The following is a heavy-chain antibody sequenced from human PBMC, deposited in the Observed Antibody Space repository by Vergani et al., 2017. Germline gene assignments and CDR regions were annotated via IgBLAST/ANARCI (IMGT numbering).Heavy chain of an antibody. CDR1: GFTSSYYG. CDR2: ISYDGTQK. CDR3: ATKSCGTPGCQIGYFRE. Sequence: QVQLVESAGGVVQPGGSLRLSCVVSGFTSSYYGMHWVRQAPGKGLEWVAVISYDGTQKYYADSVKGRFTISRDNSKSTLYLQMNSLRTEDTAVYYCATKSCGTPGCQIGYFREWGQGALVTVSS. D-gene: IGHD1-1*01. V-gene: IGHV3-30*03. J-gene: IGHJ1*01.